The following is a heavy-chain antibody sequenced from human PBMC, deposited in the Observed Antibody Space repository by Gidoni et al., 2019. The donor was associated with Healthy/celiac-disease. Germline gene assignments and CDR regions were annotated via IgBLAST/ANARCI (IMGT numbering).Heavy chain of an antibody. CDR3: ARDIGSGWYRRQRDNYYYYGMDV. Sequence: GQGLECMGIINPSGGSTSYAQKFQGRVTMTRDTSTSTVYMELSSLRSEDTAVYYCARDIGSGWYRRQRDNYYYYGMDVWGQGTTVTVSS. V-gene: IGHV1-46*01. CDR2: INPSGGST. J-gene: IGHJ6*02. D-gene: IGHD6-13*01.